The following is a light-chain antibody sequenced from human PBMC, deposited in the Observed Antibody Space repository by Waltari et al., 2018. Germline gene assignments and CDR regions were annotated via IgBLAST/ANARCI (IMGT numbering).Light chain of an antibody. Sequence: DIQMTQSPSSLSASAGDRVTITCQASQDIGNFLNWYQQKPGRGPNLLIYDASNLETGVPSRFSGSGSGTHFTFTITSLQSEDIATYYCQQYDNFPFTFGQGTKVEIK. J-gene: IGKJ2*01. CDR3: QQYDNFPFT. CDR2: DAS. V-gene: IGKV1-33*01. CDR1: QDIGNF.